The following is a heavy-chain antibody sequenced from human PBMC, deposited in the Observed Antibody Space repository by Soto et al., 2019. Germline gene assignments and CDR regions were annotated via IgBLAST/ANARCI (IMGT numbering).Heavy chain of an antibody. Sequence: SVKVSCKASGGPFSSYAISWVRQAPGQGLEWMGGIIPIFGTANYAQKFQGGVTITADKSTSTAYMELSSLRSEDTAIYDCARGDSTDCSNGVCSFFYNHDMDVWGQGTTVTVSS. J-gene: IGHJ6*02. CDR2: IIPIFGTA. D-gene: IGHD2-8*01. CDR1: GGPFSSYA. CDR3: ARGDSTDCSNGVCSFFYNHDMDV. V-gene: IGHV1-69*06.